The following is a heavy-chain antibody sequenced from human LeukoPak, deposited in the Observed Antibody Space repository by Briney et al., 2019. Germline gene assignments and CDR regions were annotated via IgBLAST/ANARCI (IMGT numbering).Heavy chain of an antibody. D-gene: IGHD6-19*01. CDR3: ARLSTEYSSGPPH. Sequence: PSETLSLTCTVSGGSLSSSSYYWGWLRQPPGKGLEWIGSIYYSGSTYYNPSLKSRVTISVDTSKNQFSLKLSSVTAADTAVYYCARLSTEYSSGPPHWGQGTLVTVSS. J-gene: IGHJ1*01. CDR2: IYYSGST. V-gene: IGHV4-39*01. CDR1: GGSLSSSSYY.